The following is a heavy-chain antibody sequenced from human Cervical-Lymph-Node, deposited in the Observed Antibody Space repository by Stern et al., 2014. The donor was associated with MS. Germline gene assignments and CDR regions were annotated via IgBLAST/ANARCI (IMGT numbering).Heavy chain of an antibody. D-gene: IGHD2-2*01. V-gene: IGHV2-5*02. CDR2: MYWDDSK. CDR3: ATHAPGVVPAALDY. Sequence: QVTLKESGPTLVKPTQTLTLTCTFSGFSLSTSGVGVGWIRQPPGKALEWLAFMYWDDSKPYSPSLNNRLTITKDTSKNQVVLTMNNMDPVDTATFYCATHAPGVVPAALDYWGQGTLVTVS. CDR1: GFSLSTSGVG. J-gene: IGHJ4*02.